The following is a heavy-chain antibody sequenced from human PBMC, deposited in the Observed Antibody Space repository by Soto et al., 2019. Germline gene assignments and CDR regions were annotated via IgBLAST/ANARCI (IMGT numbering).Heavy chain of an antibody. V-gene: IGHV3-23*01. CDR3: AKTGIEELLWFGESKGGWFDP. J-gene: IGHJ5*02. Sequence: GGSLRLSCAASGFTFSSYAMSWVRQAPGKGLEWVSAISGSGGSTYYADSVKGRFTISRDNSKNTLYLQMNSLRAEDTAVYYCAKTGIEELLWFGESKGGWFDPWGQGTLVTVSS. CDR1: GFTFSSYA. D-gene: IGHD3-10*01. CDR2: ISGSGGST.